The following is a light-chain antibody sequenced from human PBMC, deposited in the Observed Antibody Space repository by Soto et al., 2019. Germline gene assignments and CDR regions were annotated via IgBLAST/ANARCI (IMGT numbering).Light chain of an antibody. V-gene: IGKV3-20*01. Sequence: EIVLTQSPATLSSFPGDRVTLSCRASQYINTRLAWYQHRPGQAPRLLIYQTSIRAAGIPARFSASGSGTDFTLTISRLEPEDFAVYYCQQYGSAFTFGPGTKVDIK. J-gene: IGKJ3*01. CDR1: QYINTR. CDR2: QTS. CDR3: QQYGSAFT.